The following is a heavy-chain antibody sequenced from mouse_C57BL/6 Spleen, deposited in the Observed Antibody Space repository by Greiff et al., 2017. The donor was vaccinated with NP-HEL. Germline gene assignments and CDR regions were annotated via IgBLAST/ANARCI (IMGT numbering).Heavy chain of an antibody. Sequence: EVKLQESGPGLVKPSQSLSLTCSVTGYSITSGYYWNWIRQFPGNKLEWMGYISYDGSNNYNPSLKNRISITRDTSKNQFFLKLNSVTTEDTATYYCARENYGSSGGFAYWGQGTLVTVSA. D-gene: IGHD1-1*01. V-gene: IGHV3-6*01. CDR1: GYSITSGYY. CDR3: ARENYGSSGGFAY. CDR2: ISYDGSN. J-gene: IGHJ3*01.